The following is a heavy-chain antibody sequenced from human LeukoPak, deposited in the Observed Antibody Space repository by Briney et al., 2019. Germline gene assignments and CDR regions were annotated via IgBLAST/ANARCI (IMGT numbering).Heavy chain of an antibody. CDR2: ISWNSGSI. D-gene: IGHD3-3*01. CDR3: ASLDFWSGYFDGDY. J-gene: IGHJ4*02. Sequence: GGSLRLSCAASGFTFDDYAMHWVRQAPGKGLEWVSGISWNSGSIGYADSVKGRFTISRDNAKNSLYLQMNSLRAEDTAVYYCASLDFWSGYFDGDYWGQGTLVTVSS. CDR1: GFTFDDYA. V-gene: IGHV3-9*01.